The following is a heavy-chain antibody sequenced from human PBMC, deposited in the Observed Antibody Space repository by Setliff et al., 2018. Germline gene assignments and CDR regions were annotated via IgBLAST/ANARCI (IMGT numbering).Heavy chain of an antibody. D-gene: IGHD2-2*01. V-gene: IGHV4-34*01. CDR3: ARKSRNIVVVPAAVIYYYYYYMDV. Sequence: SETLSLTCAVYGGSFSGYYWSWIRQPPGKGLEWIGEINHSGSTNYNPSLKSRVTISVDTSKNQFSLKLSSVTAADTAVCYCARKSRNIVVVPAAVIYYYYYYMDVWGKGTTVNVSS. CDR2: INHSGST. J-gene: IGHJ6*03. CDR1: GGSFSGYY.